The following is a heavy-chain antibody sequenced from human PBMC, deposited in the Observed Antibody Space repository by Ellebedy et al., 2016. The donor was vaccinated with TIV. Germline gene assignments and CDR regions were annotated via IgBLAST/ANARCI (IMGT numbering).Heavy chain of an antibody. D-gene: IGHD3-10*01. J-gene: IGHJ6*02. V-gene: IGHV3-23*01. CDR1: GFTFSSYA. Sequence: GGSLRLXCAASGFTFSSYAMSWVRQAPGKGLEWVSGISWNSGSIGYADSVKGRFTISRDNSKNTLYLQMNSLRAEDTAVYYCAKRMGSRGVITYYYGMDVWGQGTTVTVSS. CDR2: ISWNSGSI. CDR3: AKRMGSRGVITYYYGMDV.